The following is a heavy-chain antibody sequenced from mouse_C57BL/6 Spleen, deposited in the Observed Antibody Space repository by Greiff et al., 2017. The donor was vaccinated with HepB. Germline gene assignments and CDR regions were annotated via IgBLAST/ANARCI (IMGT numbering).Heavy chain of an antibody. Sequence: DVQLVESGGGLVKPGGSLKLSCAASGFTFSSYAMSWVRQTPEKRLEWVATISDGGSYTYYPDNVKGRFTISRDNAKNNLYLQMSHLKSEDTAMYYCARGDYDEGENAMDYWGQGTSVTVSS. V-gene: IGHV5-4*01. CDR2: ISDGGSYT. CDR3: ARGDYDEGENAMDY. J-gene: IGHJ4*01. CDR1: GFTFSSYA. D-gene: IGHD2-4*01.